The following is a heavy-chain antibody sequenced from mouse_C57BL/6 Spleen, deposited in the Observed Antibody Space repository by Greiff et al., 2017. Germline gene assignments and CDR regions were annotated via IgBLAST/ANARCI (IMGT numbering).Heavy chain of an antibody. V-gene: IGHV1-64*01. Sequence: VQLQQPGAELVKPGASVKLSCKASGYTFTSYWMHWVKQRPGQGLEWIGMINPYGGGTNYNEKFKSKATMTVDKSSSTAYMQLSSLTSEDAAVYYCASNGYDGAFGYWGQGTMVTVAA. J-gene: IGHJ3*01. CDR3: ASNGYDGAFGY. CDR2: INPYGGGT. D-gene: IGHD2-2*01. CDR1: GYTFTSYW.